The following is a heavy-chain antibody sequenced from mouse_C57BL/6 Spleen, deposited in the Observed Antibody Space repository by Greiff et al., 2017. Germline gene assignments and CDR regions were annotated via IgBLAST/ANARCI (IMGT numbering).Heavy chain of an antibody. Sequence: VQLQQPGAELVRPGSSVKLSCKASGYTFTSYWMHWVKQRPIQGLEWIGNIDPSDSETHYNQKFKDKATLTVDKSSSIAYMPLSSLTSEESEVYYCARSMDYCDSGLNVFDDWGRRTTLTVSS. J-gene: IGHJ2*01. V-gene: IGHV1-52*01. CDR1: GYTFTSYW. D-gene: IGHD1-1*01. CDR3: ARSMDYCDSGLNVFDD. CDR2: IDPSDSET.